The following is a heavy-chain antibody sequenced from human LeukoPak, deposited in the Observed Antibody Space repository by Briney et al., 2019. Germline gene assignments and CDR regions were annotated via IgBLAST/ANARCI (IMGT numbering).Heavy chain of an antibody. D-gene: IGHD2-15*01. CDR2: IDKKDNLYAT. J-gene: IGHJ5*02. CDR3: TRDRGTYNWFDP. Sequence: GSLRLSCAASGFTFSGSAVHWVRQSSGKGLEWVGHIDKKDNLYATAYAESVKGRFTISRDDSKDTAFLHMDSLKTEDTALYYCTRDRGTYNWFDPWGQGTLVTVSS. CDR1: GFTFSGSA. V-gene: IGHV3-73*01.